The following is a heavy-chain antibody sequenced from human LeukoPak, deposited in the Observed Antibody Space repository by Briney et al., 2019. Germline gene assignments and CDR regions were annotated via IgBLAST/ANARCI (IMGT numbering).Heavy chain of an antibody. CDR1: GYTFTSYY. CDR3: ARDLARTRYYDSGPY. CDR2: INPSGGST. J-gene: IGHJ4*02. D-gene: IGHD3-22*01. V-gene: IGHV1-46*01. Sequence: GASVKVSCKASGYTFTSYYMHWVRQAPGQGLEWIGIINPSGGSTSYAQKFQGRVTMTRDTSTSTVYMELSSLRSEDTAVYYCARDLARTRYYDSGPYWGQGTLVTVSS.